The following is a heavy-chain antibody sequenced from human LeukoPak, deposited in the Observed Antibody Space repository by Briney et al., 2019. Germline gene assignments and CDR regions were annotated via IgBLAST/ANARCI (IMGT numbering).Heavy chain of an antibody. CDR3: ATPLIGQGVSLGY. Sequence: ASVKVSCKASGYTFTTYGISWVRQAPGQGLEWMGWITTYSGNTYYTQKLQGRVTMTTDTSTSTAYMGLRSLRSDDTAVYYCATPLIGQGVSLGYWGQGTLVTVSS. V-gene: IGHV1-18*01. CDR2: ITTYSGNT. CDR1: GYTFTTYG. J-gene: IGHJ4*02. D-gene: IGHD3-16*01.